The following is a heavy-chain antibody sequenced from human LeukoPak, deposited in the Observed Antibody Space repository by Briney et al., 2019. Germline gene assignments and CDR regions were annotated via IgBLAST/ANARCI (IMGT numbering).Heavy chain of an antibody. CDR1: GGSISDYH. J-gene: IGHJ4*02. V-gene: IGHV4-59*08. CDR3: ARYDSDGGRVDY. Sequence: PSETLSLTCTVSGGSISDYHWSWIRQPPGKGLEWIGYIYYSGSTYCNPSLKSRVTISVDTSKNHFSLKLSSVTAADTAVYYCARYDSDGGRVDYWGQGTLVTVSS. CDR2: IYYSGST. D-gene: IGHD5-24*01.